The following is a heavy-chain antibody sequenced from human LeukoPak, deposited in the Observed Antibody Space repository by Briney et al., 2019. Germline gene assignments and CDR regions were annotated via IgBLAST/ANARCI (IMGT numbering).Heavy chain of an antibody. CDR2: ISYDGSNK. CDR1: GFTFSSYA. Sequence: AGRSLRLSCAASGFTFSSYAMHWVRQAPGKGLEWVAVISYDGSNKYYADSVKGRFTISRDNSKNTLYLQINSLRAEDTAVYYCARASYSSSSWFDPWGQGTLVTVSS. D-gene: IGHD6-6*01. V-gene: IGHV3-30*01. J-gene: IGHJ5*02. CDR3: ARASYSSSSWFDP.